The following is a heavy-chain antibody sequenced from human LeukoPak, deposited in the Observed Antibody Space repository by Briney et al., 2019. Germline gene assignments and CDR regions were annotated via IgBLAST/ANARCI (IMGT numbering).Heavy chain of an antibody. V-gene: IGHV4-59*01. J-gene: IGHJ6*03. CDR3: ARLRFSSDYYYYMDV. Sequence: PSETLSLTCTVSGGSISSYYWSWIRQPPGKGLEWIGYIYYSGSTNYNPSLKSRVTISVDTSKNQFSLKLSSVTDADTAVYYCARLRFSSDYYYYMDVWGKGTTVTISS. CDR1: GGSISSYY. CDR2: IYYSGST.